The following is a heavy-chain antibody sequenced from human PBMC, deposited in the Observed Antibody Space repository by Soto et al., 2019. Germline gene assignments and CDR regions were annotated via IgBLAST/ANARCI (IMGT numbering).Heavy chain of an antibody. CDR3: ARVAVVTAAGTSDY. CDR2: ISGTSDSI. CDR1: GFTFSDYY. J-gene: IGHJ4*02. V-gene: IGHV3-11*06. D-gene: IGHD6-13*01. Sequence: GGSLRLSCAASGFTFSDYYMSWIRQVPGKGLEWVAYISGTSDSIPYADSVKGRFTISRDNARNSLYLQMDSLRAEDTAVYYCARVAVVTAAGTSDYWGQGTLVTVSS.